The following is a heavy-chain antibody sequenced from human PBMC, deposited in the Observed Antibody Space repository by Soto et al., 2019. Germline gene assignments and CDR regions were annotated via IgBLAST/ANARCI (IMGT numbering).Heavy chain of an antibody. CDR2: IGTAGDT. D-gene: IGHD3-22*01. CDR1: GFTFSSYD. CDR3: ASAIGPTLFDY. V-gene: IGHV3-13*04. J-gene: IGHJ4*02. Sequence: QPGGSLRRSCSASGFTFSSYDMHWVRQGPGKGLEWVSAIGTAGDTNYAGSVKGRFTISRENAKNSLYLQMNSLRAGDTAIYCCASAIGPTLFDYWGQGTLVTVSS.